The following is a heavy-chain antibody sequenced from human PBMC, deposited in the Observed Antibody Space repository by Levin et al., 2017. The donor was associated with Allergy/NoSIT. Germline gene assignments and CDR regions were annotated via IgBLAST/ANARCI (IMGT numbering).Heavy chain of an antibody. CDR2: ISGSGSST. D-gene: IGHD6-13*01. Sequence: GGSLRLSCAASGFTFSSYAMSWVRQAPGKGLEWVSGISGSGSSTYHADSVKGRFTISRDTSKNTVYLQMNSLRDEDTAVYYCAKDQYSSSAACIDYWGQGTLVTVSS. J-gene: IGHJ4*02. CDR3: AKDQYSSSAACIDY. V-gene: IGHV3-23*01. CDR1: GFTFSSYA.